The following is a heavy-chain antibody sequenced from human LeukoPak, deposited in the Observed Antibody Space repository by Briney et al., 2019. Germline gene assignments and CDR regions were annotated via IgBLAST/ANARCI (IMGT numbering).Heavy chain of an antibody. CDR2: ISGVISMNT. V-gene: IGHV3-23*01. J-gene: IGHJ3*02. CDR1: RFIFRTYA. CDR3: AKDPVIGAPHVFDI. Sequence: GGSLRLSCAASRFIFRTYAMSWVRQAPGKGLGWVSAISGVISMNTSYADSVKGLFTISRDNSKNTLYLQMNRLRDDDTAVYYCAKDPVIGAPHVFDIWGQGTMVTVSS.